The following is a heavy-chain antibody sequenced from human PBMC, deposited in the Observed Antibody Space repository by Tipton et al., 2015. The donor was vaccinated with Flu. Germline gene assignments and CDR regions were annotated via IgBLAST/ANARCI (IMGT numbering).Heavy chain of an antibody. D-gene: IGHD4-11*01. CDR2: IYHSGST. CDR1: GGSISSSHW. V-gene: IGHV4-4*02. Sequence: SLRLSCAVSGGSISSSHWWSWVRQSPGKGLEWIGEIYHSGSTNYNPSLTSRVTISIDRSKNQFSLNLKSVTAADMAVYYCARRDYSNYVSDPKSWFDPWGQGTLVAVSS. J-gene: IGHJ5*02. CDR3: ARRDYSNYVSDPKSWFDP.